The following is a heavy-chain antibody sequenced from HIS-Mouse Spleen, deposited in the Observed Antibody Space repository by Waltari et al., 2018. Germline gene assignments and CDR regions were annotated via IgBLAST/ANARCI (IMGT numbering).Heavy chain of an antibody. J-gene: IGHJ4*02. V-gene: IGHV1-2*02. D-gene: IGHD6-6*01. CDR3: ARVGRYSSSLLFDY. CDR2: INPNSGGT. Sequence: INPNSGGTNYAQKVQGRVTMTRDTSISTAYMELSRLRSDDTAVYYCARVGRYSSSLLFDYWGQGTLVTVSS.